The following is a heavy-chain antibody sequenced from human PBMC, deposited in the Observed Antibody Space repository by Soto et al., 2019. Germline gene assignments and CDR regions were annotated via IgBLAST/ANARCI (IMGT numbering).Heavy chain of an antibody. CDR3: TRESCSGGSCYSNYYDYYGMDV. J-gene: IGHJ6*02. V-gene: IGHV3-49*03. D-gene: IGHD2-15*01. CDR2: IRSKAYGGTT. Sequence: GGSLRLSCTASGFTFGDYAMSWFRQAPGKGLEWVGFIRSKAYGGTTEYAASVKGRFTISRDDSKSIAYLQMNSLKTEDTAVYYCTRESCSGGSCYSNYYDYYGMDVWGQGT. CDR1: GFTFGDYA.